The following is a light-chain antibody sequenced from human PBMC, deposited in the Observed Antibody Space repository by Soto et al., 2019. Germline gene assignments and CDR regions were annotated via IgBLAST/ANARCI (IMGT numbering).Light chain of an antibody. CDR2: GAS. J-gene: IGKJ1*01. CDR3: QQYFEWPPMT. Sequence: EVVMTQSPATLSASPGERATLSCRASETVATNLAWYQQKPGQAPRLLISGASTRAAGISDRFRGSGSGTEFTLTISSLRSGDSAIYYCQQYFEWPPMTFGQGTKVDIK. CDR1: ETVATN. V-gene: IGKV3-15*01.